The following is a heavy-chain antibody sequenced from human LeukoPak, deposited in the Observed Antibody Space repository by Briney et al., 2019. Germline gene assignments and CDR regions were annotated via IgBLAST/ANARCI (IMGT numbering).Heavy chain of an antibody. CDR3: ARGRFDYDSSGYYYGDAFGI. J-gene: IGHJ3*02. Sequence: ASVKVSCKASGYTFTSYDINWVRQATGQGLEWMGWMNPNSGNTGYAQKFQGRVTMTRNTSISTAYMELSSLRSEDTAVYYCARGRFDYDSSGYYYGDAFGIWGQGTMVTVSS. CDR2: MNPNSGNT. V-gene: IGHV1-8*01. D-gene: IGHD3-22*01. CDR1: GYTFTSYD.